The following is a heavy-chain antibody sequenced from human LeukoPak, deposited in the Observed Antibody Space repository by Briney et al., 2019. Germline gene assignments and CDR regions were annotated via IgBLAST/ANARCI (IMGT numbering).Heavy chain of an antibody. D-gene: IGHD2-2*01. Sequence: ASVKVSCKASGYTFAGYYIHWVRQAPGQGLEWMGWINPGSGGTKYAQNFQGRVTMTRDTSISAAYMELRRLTFDDTAVYYCARGHAYCSSTSCHPFDYWGQGTLVTVSS. CDR2: INPGSGGT. J-gene: IGHJ4*02. CDR3: ARGHAYCSSTSCHPFDY. CDR1: GYTFAGYY. V-gene: IGHV1-2*02.